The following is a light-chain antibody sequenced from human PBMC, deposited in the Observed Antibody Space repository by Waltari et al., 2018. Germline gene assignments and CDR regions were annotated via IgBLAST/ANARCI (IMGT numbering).Light chain of an antibody. V-gene: IGLV2-23*01. CDR2: EGS. Sequence: QSALTQPASVSGSPGQSITISCAGTSSDVGGYNLVSWYQQHPGKAPKLMIYEGSKRPSGVSNRFSGSKSGNTASLTISGLQAEDEADYYCCSYAGGSTWVFGGGTKVTVL. CDR1: SSDVGGYNL. CDR3: CSYAGGSTWV. J-gene: IGLJ3*02.